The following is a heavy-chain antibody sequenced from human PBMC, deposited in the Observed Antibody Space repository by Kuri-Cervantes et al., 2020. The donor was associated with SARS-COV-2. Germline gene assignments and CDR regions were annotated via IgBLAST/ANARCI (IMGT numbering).Heavy chain of an antibody. CDR1: GDSVSTNSAA. Sequence: SETLSLTCALSGDSVSTNSAAWNWIRQSPSRGLEWLGRTYYRSKWYNDYAVSVKSRITIDPDTSKNQFSLQLNSVTPEDTAVYYCARDPLFTFFGVVRETQPHESWGQGTLVTVSS. V-gene: IGHV6-1*01. J-gene: IGHJ4*02. D-gene: IGHD3-3*01. CDR3: ARDPLFTFFGVVRETQPHES. CDR2: TYYRSKWYN.